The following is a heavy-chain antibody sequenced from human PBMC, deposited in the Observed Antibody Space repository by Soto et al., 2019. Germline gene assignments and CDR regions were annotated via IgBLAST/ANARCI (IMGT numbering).Heavy chain of an antibody. CDR2: ITPNSGGT. V-gene: IGHV1-2*02. D-gene: IGHD2-15*01. CDR1: GYTFITYG. Sequence: ASVKVSCKASGYTFITYGVTWVRQAPGQGLEWMGWITPNSGGTNYAQKFQGRVTMTRDTSISTAYMELSRLISDDTAVYYCARGDVRVVASFDPWGQGALVTVSS. CDR3: ARGDVRVVASFDP. J-gene: IGHJ5*02.